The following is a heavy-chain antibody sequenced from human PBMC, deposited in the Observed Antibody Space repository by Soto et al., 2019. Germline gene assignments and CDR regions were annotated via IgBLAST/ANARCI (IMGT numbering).Heavy chain of an antibody. CDR2: IRSKANSYAT. V-gene: IGHV3-73*01. CDR1: GFTFSGSA. J-gene: IGHJ4*02. CDR3: TRHGISDYYGSGSPWDY. Sequence: SGGSLRLSCAASGFTFSGSAMHWVRQASGKGLEWVGRIRSKANSYATAYAASVKGRFTISRDDSKNTAYLQMNSLKTEDTAVYYCTRHGISDYYGSGSPWDYWGQGTLVTVSS. D-gene: IGHD3-10*01.